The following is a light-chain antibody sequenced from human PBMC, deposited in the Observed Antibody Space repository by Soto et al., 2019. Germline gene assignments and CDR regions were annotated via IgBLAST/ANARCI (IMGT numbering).Light chain of an antibody. J-gene: IGKJ1*01. CDR3: QQYETFSGT. Sequence: DIQMTQSPSTLSASVGARVTITCRASQSISSWLAWYQQKPGKAPKLLIYKASNLESGVPSRFSGSGSGTEFTLTISCLQPDDFATYYCQQYETFSGTFGPGTKVDIK. CDR2: KAS. CDR1: QSISSW. V-gene: IGKV1-5*03.